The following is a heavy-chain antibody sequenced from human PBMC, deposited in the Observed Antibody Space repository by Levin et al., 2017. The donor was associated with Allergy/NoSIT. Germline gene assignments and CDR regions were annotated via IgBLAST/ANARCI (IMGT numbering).Heavy chain of an antibody. CDR3: ARERRSGNTDGFDI. CDR2: INAGDGNT. D-gene: IGHD1-26*01. Sequence: GESLKISCKASGFPLTAHWVRQAPGQRLEWMGWINAGDGNTRYSQKLQGRVTFTGDSFASTVYMELSSLTSEDTAVYYCARERRSGNTDGFDIWGQGTMVTVSS. J-gene: IGHJ3*02. CDR1: GFPLTA. V-gene: IGHV1-3*01.